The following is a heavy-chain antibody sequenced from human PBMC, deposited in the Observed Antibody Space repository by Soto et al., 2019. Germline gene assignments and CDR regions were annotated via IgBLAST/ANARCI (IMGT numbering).Heavy chain of an antibody. Sequence: QVQLQESGPGLVKPSETLSLTCTVSGGSISGYYWSWIRQAPGKGLEWIASIYYTGTTYYNPSLKRRVTIAVDIAKNQFSVKLSSVTAADTAVYYCARVTYDGGNPFRTFDLWGQGTMVCVST. J-gene: IGHJ3*01. CDR2: IYYTGTT. V-gene: IGHV4-59*01. D-gene: IGHD2-15*01. CDR1: GGSISGYY. CDR3: ARVTYDGGNPFRTFDL.